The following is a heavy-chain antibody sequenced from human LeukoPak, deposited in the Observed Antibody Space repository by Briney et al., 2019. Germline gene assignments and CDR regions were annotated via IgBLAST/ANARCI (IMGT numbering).Heavy chain of an antibody. J-gene: IGHJ4*02. CDR1: GDSVSSTSAA. Sequence: SQTLSLTCAISGDSVSSTSAAWNWIRQSPSRGLEWLGGTYYRSQWYNEYAASVICRITINSDTSKNQFSLQLNSVTPGDTAVYYCARGVTYSFDYWGQGTLVTVSS. CDR3: ARGVTYSFDY. CDR2: TYYRSQWYN. D-gene: IGHD2-21*02. V-gene: IGHV6-1*01.